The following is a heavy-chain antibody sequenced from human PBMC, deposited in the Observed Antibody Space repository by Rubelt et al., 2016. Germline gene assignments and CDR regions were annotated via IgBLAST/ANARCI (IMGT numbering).Heavy chain of an antibody. Sequence: CGGNLVQPGGSLRPSCAASGFTFRRYWMHWVRQAPGKGLVWVSRINEVGSNTNYADSVEGRFTISRDNAKNTLYLQMNSLRAEDTAVYYCAKVLSNWYDFDYWGQGTLVTVSS. CDR2: INEVGSNT. D-gene: IGHD6-13*01. CDR3: AKVLSNWYDFDY. CDR1: GFTFRRYW. V-gene: IGHV3-74*01. J-gene: IGHJ4*02.